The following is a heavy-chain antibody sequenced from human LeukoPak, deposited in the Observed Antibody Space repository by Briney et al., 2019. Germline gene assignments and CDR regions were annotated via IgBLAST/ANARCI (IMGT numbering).Heavy chain of an antibody. Sequence: SETLSLTCAVYGGSFSGYYWSWIRQPPGKGLEWIGEINHSGSTNYNPSLKSRVTISVDTSKNQFSLKLSSVTAAGTAVYYCARGRLGYYGSGSYHKGFDPWGQGTLVTVSS. V-gene: IGHV4-34*01. CDR1: GGSFSGYY. CDR3: ARGRLGYYGSGSYHKGFDP. J-gene: IGHJ5*02. D-gene: IGHD3-10*01. CDR2: INHSGST.